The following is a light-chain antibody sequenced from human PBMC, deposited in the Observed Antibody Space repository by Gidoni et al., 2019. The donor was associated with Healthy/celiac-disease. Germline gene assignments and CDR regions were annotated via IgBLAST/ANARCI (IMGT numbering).Light chain of an antibody. J-gene: IGLJ1*01. Sequence: SVLTQPRSASGPPGQRVPLSCSGSSSNNGSNTVNWYQQLPGTAPKLLIYSNNHRPSGVPDRFSGSKSGTSASLAISGLQSEDEADYYCAAWDDSLNGYVFGTGTKVTVL. CDR1: SSNNGSNT. V-gene: IGLV1-44*01. CDR3: AAWDDSLNGYV. CDR2: SNN.